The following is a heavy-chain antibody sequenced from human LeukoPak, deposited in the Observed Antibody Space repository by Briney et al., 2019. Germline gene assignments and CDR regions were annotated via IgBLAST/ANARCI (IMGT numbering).Heavy chain of an antibody. CDR2: IYHSGST. CDR3: ARGPSKYSSSYYMDV. Sequence: SETLSLTCTVSGGSISSSSYYWGWIRQPPGKGLEWIGYIYHSGSTYYNPSLKSRVTISVDRSKNQFSLKLSSVTAADTAVYYCARGPSKYSSSYYMDVWGKGTTVTVSS. J-gene: IGHJ6*03. V-gene: IGHV4-39*07. CDR1: GGSISSSSYY. D-gene: IGHD6-6*01.